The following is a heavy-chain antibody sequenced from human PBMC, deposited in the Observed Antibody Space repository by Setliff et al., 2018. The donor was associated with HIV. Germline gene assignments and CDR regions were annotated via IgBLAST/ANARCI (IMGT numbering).Heavy chain of an antibody. Sequence: GGSLRLSCTASRFSLSNFAMSWVRQAPGKGLEWVSGISGSGGGKYYADSVRGRFTISRDNSGNTLYLQMNSLRAEDTAVYYCARGDSFVYSYVYPDYWGQGTLVTVSS. J-gene: IGHJ4*02. CDR2: ISGSGGGK. V-gene: IGHV3-23*01. CDR3: ARGDSFVYSYVYPDY. D-gene: IGHD3-22*01. CDR1: RFSLSNFA.